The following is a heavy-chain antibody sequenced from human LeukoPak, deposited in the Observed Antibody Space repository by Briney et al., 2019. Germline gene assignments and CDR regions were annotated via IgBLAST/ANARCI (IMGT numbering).Heavy chain of an antibody. J-gene: IGHJ5*02. D-gene: IGHD1-26*01. CDR1: GFTFSSYS. CDR3: ARDAGGRTQREGWFDP. Sequence: GGSLRLSCAASGFTFSSYSMNWVRQAPGKGLEWVSSISSGSTWIYYADSLKGRFTISRDSAKNSLYLQMNSLRVEDTAVYYCARDAGGRTQREGWFDPWGQGTLVTVSS. CDR2: ISSGSTWI. V-gene: IGHV3-21*01.